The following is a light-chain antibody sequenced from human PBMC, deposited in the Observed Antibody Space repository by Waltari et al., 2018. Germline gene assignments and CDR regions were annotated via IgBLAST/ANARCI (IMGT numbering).Light chain of an antibody. CDR2: DVR. CDR1: SSDVGAYDY. V-gene: IGLV2-14*03. CDR3: SSYTRSSTWV. Sequence: HSALTQPASVSGSPGQSITISCTGTSSDVGAYDYVSWYQQYPGKAPKLMIYDVRNRPLGVSNRCSGSKSGITASLSISGVQAEDEAYYYCSSYTRSSTWVFGGGTKLTVL. J-gene: IGLJ3*02.